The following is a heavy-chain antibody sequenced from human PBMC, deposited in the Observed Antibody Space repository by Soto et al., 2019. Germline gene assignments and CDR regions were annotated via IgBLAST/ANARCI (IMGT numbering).Heavy chain of an antibody. CDR1: GGSISSYY. CDR3: ARLYYAGSPYYPPGY. D-gene: IGHD3-22*01. V-gene: IGHV4-59*08. Sequence: SETLSLTCTVSGGSISSYYWSWIRQPPGKGLEWIGYIYYSGGTNYNPSLKSRLTISVDTSKNQFSLKLSSVTAADTAVYFCARLYYAGSPYYPPGYWGQGTLVTVSS. CDR2: IYYSGGT. J-gene: IGHJ4*02.